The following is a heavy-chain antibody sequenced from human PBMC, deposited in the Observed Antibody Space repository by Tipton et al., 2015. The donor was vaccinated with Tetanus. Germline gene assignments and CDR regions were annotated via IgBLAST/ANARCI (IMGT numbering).Heavy chain of an antibody. J-gene: IGHJ4*02. Sequence: SLRLSCAASGFTFSDYSMNWVRQAPGKGLEWVSSISGSSNFINYADSVKGRFTISRANAKNSLYLQISSLRADDTGVYFCARVHTPGLLGRYPLDYWGRGTLVTVSS. CDR2: ISGSSNFI. CDR1: GFTFSDYS. V-gene: IGHV3-21*01. CDR3: ARVHTPGLLGRYPLDY. D-gene: IGHD2-21*02.